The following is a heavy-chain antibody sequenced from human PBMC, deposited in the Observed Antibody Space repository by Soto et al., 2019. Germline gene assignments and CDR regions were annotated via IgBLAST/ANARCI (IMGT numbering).Heavy chain of an antibody. J-gene: IGHJ5*02. D-gene: IGHD6-19*01. CDR2: ISYDGSNK. CDR3: AKDHRRIVVAAPLGP. V-gene: IGHV3-30*18. CDR1: GFTFSSYG. Sequence: QVQLVESGGGVVQPGRSLRLSCAASGFTFSSYGMHWVRQAPGKGLEWVAVISYDGSNKYYADSVKGRLTISRDNSKNTLYLQMNSLRAEDTAVYYCAKDHRRIVVAAPLGPWGQGTLVT.